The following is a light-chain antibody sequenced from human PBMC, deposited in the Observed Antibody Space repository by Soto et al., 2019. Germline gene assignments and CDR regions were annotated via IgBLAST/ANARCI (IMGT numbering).Light chain of an antibody. V-gene: IGKV2-28*01. CDR2: LGS. CDR1: QSLLHSNVYNY. CDR3: MQALHSPLT. J-gene: IGKJ4*01. Sequence: DIVMTQSPLSLPVTPGEPASISCRSSQSLLHSNVYNYLDWYLQKPGQSPQLLIYLGSNRASGVPDRFSGSGSGTDFTLKISRVEAEDVGVYYCMQALHSPLTFGGGTKVEIK.